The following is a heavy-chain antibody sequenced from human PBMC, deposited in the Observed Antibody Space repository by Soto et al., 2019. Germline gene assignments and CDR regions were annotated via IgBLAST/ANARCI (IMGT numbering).Heavy chain of an antibody. CDR3: AKSYDLDEFDY. CDR1: GFTFDDYA. Sequence: GGSLRLSCAASGFTFDDYAMHWVRQAPGKGLEWVSGISWNSGSIGYADSVEGRFTISRDNAKNSLYLQMNSLRAEDTALYYCAKSYDLDEFDYWGQGTLVTVSS. V-gene: IGHV3-9*01. CDR2: ISWNSGSI. J-gene: IGHJ4*02. D-gene: IGHD5-12*01.